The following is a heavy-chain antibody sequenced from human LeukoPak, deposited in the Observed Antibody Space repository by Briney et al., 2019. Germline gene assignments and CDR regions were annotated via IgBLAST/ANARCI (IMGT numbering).Heavy chain of an antibody. V-gene: IGHV3-7*01. CDR2: IKQDGSEK. J-gene: IGHJ4*02. Sequence: PGGSLRLSCAAFGFTFSSYWMSWVRQAPGKGLEWVANIKQDGSEKYYVDSVKGRFTISRDNAKNSLYLQMNSLRAEDTAVYYCPTGRSSSGYWGQGTLVTVSS. D-gene: IGHD6-13*01. CDR1: GFTFSSYW. CDR3: PTGRSSSGY.